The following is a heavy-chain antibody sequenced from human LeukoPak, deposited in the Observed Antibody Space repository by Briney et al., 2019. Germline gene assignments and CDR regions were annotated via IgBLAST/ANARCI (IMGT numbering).Heavy chain of an antibody. CDR1: GGSISSYY. CDR2: IYYSGST. Sequence: SETLSLTCTVSGGSISSYYWSWIRQPPGKGLEWIGYIYYSGSTNYNPSLKSRVTISVDTSKNQSSLKLSSVTAADTAVYYCARPAGGSGLFDYWGQGTLVTVSS. D-gene: IGHD3-22*01. V-gene: IGHV4-59*08. J-gene: IGHJ4*02. CDR3: ARPAGGSGLFDY.